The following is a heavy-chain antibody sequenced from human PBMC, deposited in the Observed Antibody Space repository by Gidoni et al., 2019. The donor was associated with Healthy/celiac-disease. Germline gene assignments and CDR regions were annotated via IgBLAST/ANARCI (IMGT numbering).Heavy chain of an antibody. J-gene: IGHJ6*02. CDR3: AREARSGGSYYGMDV. CDR1: SLPFISYA. D-gene: IGHD2-15*01. V-gene: IGHV3-30-3*01. CDR2: RSYDGSDK. Sequence: QVQLVASGGGVVQPGRSLQLSCAASSLPFISYAMQWVRQAPGKGLEWVALRSYDGSDKYSEEFVKGRFTISRENSKNTLYLQRNRLRAEDTAVYYWAREARSGGSYYGMDVWGQGTTVTVSS.